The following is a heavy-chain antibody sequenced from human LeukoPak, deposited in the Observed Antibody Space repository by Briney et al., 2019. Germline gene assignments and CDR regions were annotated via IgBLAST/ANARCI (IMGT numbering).Heavy chain of an antibody. CDR1: GGSISSNSYY. V-gene: IGHV4-39*07. Sequence: SETLSLTCAVSGGSISSNSYYWGWIRQPPGKGLEWIGEINHSGSTNYNPSLKSRVTISVDTSKNQFSLKLSSVTAADTAVYYCARGWYSTNWFDPWGQGILVTVSS. CDR3: ARGWYSTNWFDP. J-gene: IGHJ5*02. D-gene: IGHD6-13*01. CDR2: INHSGST.